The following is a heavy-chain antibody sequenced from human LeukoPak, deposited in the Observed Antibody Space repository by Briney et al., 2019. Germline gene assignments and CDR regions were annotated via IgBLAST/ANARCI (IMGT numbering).Heavy chain of an antibody. D-gene: IGHD6-13*01. CDR2: IVVGSGNT. CDR3: AAYRSYSSSWYYYYYMDV. J-gene: IGHJ6*03. V-gene: IGHV1-58*02. Sequence: ASVKVSCKASGFTFTSSAMQWVRQARGQRLEWIGWIVVGSGNTNYAQKFQERVTITRDMSTSTAYMELSSLRSEDTAVYYCAAYRSYSSSWYYYYYMDVWGKGTTVTVSS. CDR1: GFTFTSSA.